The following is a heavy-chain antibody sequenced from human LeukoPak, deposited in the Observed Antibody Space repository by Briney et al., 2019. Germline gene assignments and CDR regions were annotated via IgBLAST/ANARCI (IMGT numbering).Heavy chain of an antibody. V-gene: IGHV4-59*01. CDR1: GGSITSYL. D-gene: IGHD2-15*01. CDR2: IYYSGST. Sequence: SETLSLTCTVSGGSITSYLWSWIRQPPGKGLEWIGYIYYSGSTNYNPSLKSRVTMSVDTSKNQFSLKLSSVTAADTAVYYCARARSGSYYYYGMDVWGQGTTVTVSS. J-gene: IGHJ6*02. CDR3: ARARSGSYYYYGMDV.